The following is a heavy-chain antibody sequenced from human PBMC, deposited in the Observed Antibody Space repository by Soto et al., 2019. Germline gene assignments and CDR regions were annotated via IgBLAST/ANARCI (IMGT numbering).Heavy chain of an antibody. J-gene: IGHJ6*02. CDR2: IIPIFGTA. D-gene: IGHD2-15*01. Sequence: SVKVSCKASGGTFSIYAISWVRQAPGQGLEWMGGIIPIFGTANYAQKFQGRVTITADESTSTAYMELSGLRSEDTAVYYCARGRYCSGGSCYYGMDVWGQGTTVTVSS. V-gene: IGHV1-69*13. CDR3: ARGRYCSGGSCYYGMDV. CDR1: GGTFSIYA.